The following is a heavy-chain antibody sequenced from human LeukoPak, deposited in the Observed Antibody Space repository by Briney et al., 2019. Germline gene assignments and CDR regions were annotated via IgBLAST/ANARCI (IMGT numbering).Heavy chain of an antibody. Sequence: GGSLRLSCAASGFTISNYSMNWVRQAPGKGLEWVSSIRSSSNYIYYADSVKGRFTISRDNSKNTLYLQMNSQRAEDTAVYYCAKDLGYCSGNSCYSFDYWGQGTLVTVSS. CDR2: IRSSSNYI. CDR3: AKDLGYCSGNSCYSFDY. D-gene: IGHD2-15*01. J-gene: IGHJ4*02. V-gene: IGHV3-21*01. CDR1: GFTISNYS.